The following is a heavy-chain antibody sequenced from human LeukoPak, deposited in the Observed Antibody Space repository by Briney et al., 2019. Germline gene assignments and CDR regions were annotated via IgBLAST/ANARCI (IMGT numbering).Heavy chain of an antibody. CDR1: GYTFISYW. J-gene: IGHJ6*03. CDR3: ARIEGNYYYYMDV. CDR2: IYPSDSDT. Sequence: PGESLKISCKGSGYTFISYWIGWVPQMPGKGLEWMGIIYPSDSDTRYSPSFQGQVTISVDKSITTAYLQWSSLKASDTAMYYCARIEGNYYYYMDVWGKRTTVTVSS. V-gene: IGHV5-51*01.